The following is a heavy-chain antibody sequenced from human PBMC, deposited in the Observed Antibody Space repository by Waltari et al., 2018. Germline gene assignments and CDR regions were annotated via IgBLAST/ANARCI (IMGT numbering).Heavy chain of an antibody. Sequence: QLRLQESGPGLVKPSETLSLTCTVSGGSINSGTHYWGWIRQPPWKGLEWIGNIYSSGRTDYNPSLLSRLTISLDTAKNQFSLKLTSVTVADTAVYYCATDPFIPGSSDDFWGQGALVTVSS. J-gene: IGHJ4*02. CDR1: GGSINSGTHY. D-gene: IGHD1-26*01. V-gene: IGHV4-39*07. CDR3: ATDPFIPGSSDDF. CDR2: IYSSGRT.